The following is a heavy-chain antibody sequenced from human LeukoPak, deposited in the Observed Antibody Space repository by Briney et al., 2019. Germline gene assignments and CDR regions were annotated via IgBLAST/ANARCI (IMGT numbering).Heavy chain of an antibody. V-gene: IGHV3-48*03. CDR2: ISSSGSTI. Sequence: QSGGSLSLSCAASGFTFSSYEMNWVRQAPGKGLEWVSYISSSGSTIYYADSVKGRFTISRDNAKNSLYLQMNSLRAEDTAVYYCARERRGYSGYETYNWFDPWGQGTLVTVSS. CDR1: GFTFSSYE. J-gene: IGHJ5*02. CDR3: ARERRGYSGYETYNWFDP. D-gene: IGHD5-12*01.